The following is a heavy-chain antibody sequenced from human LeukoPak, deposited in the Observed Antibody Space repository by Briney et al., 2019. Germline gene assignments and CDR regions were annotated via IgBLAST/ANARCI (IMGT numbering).Heavy chain of an antibody. Sequence: SETLSLTCSVSGASISNDYWNWIRQPPGKGLEWIGFIYFNGNTNYNPSLKSRVTMSVDTSKNQFSLKLSSVTAADTAVYYCARGEEMATSHFDYWGQGILVTVSS. J-gene: IGHJ4*02. D-gene: IGHD5-24*01. V-gene: IGHV4-59*01. CDR2: IYFNGNT. CDR1: GASISNDY. CDR3: ARGEEMATSHFDY.